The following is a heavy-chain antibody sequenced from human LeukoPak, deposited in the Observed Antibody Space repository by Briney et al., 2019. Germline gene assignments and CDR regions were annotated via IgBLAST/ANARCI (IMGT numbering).Heavy chain of an antibody. D-gene: IGHD3-3*01. V-gene: IGHV3-23*01. J-gene: IGHJ4*02. CDR1: GFSFSDCA. CDR3: ARELPPLEKYYFDY. CDR2: LSGSGGNT. Sequence: GGSLRLSCAASGFSFSDCAMSWVRQAPGKGLEWVSGLSGSGGNTHYADSVKGRFTISRDNSKNTLYLQMNSLRAEDTAVYYCARELPPLEKYYFDYWGQGTLVTVSS.